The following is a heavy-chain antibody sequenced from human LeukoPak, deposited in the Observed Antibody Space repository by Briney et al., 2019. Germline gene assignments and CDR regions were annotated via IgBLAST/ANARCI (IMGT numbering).Heavy chain of an antibody. J-gene: IGHJ4*02. D-gene: IGHD2-15*01. Sequence: GESLKISCKGSGYRFTNYWIGWVRQMPGKGLEWMGIIYPGDSDTKYSPSFQGQVAISADKSIRTAYLQWSSLKASDTAMYYCARYWRGGNCHQRIELWGQGTLVTVSS. V-gene: IGHV5-51*01. CDR1: GYRFTNYW. CDR2: IYPGDSDT. CDR3: ARYWRGGNCHQRIEL.